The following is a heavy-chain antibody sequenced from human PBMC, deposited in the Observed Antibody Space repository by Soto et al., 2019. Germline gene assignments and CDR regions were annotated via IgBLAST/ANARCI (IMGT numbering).Heavy chain of an antibody. V-gene: IGHV1-69*13. CDR1: GGTFSSYA. J-gene: IGHJ6*02. D-gene: IGHD3-22*01. Sequence: SVKASCKASGGTFSSYAISWVRQAPGQGLEWMGGIIPIFGTANYAQKFQGRVTITADESTSTAYMELSSLRSEDTAVYYCARGSSYDSSGSWLRDYYYYYGMDVWGQGTTVTVSS. CDR2: IIPIFGTA. CDR3: ARGSSYDSSGSWLRDYYYYYGMDV.